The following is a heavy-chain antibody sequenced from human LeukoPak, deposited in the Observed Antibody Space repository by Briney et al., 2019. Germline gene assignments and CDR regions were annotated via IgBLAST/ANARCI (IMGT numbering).Heavy chain of an antibody. CDR2: IYYSGST. CDR3: ARLRVGATTRYFDL. CDR1: GGSISSGSYY. Sequence: PSQTLSLTCTVSGGSISSGSYYWSWIRQPPGKGLEWIGYIYYSGSTYYNPSLKSRVTMSVDTSKNQFSLKLSSVTAVDTAVYYCARLRVGATTRYFDLWGRGTLVTVSS. V-gene: IGHV4-30-2*01. J-gene: IGHJ2*01. D-gene: IGHD1-26*01.